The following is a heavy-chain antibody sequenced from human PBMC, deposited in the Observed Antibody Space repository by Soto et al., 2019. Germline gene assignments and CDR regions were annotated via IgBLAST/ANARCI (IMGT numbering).Heavy chain of an antibody. D-gene: IGHD6-19*01. Sequence: EVQLVESGGGLVKPGGSLRLSCAASGFTFSSYSMNWVRQAPGKGLEWVSSISSSSSYIYYADSVKGRFTISRDNAKNSLYLQTNSLRAEDPAVYYCARWGYSSGGVGNWGQGTLVTVSS. V-gene: IGHV3-21*01. CDR2: ISSSSSYI. CDR1: GFTFSSYS. CDR3: ARWGYSSGGVGN. J-gene: IGHJ4*02.